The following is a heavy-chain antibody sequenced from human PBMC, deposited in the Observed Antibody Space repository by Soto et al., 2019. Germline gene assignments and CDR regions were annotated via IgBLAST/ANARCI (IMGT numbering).Heavy chain of an antibody. CDR3: AVPSSTVTRWEYYYGMDV. J-gene: IGHJ6*02. CDR1: GGTFSSYA. CDR2: IIPIFGTA. D-gene: IGHD4-17*01. V-gene: IGHV1-69*13. Sequence: GASVKVSCKASGGTFSSYAISWVRQAPGQGQKWMGGIIPIFGTANYAQKFQGRVTITADESTSTAYMELSSLRSEDTALYYCAVPSSTVTRWEYYYGMDVWGQGTTVTVSS.